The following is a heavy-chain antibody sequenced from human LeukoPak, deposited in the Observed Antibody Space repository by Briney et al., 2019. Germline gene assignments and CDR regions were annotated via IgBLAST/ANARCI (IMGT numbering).Heavy chain of an antibody. CDR1: GRSISNHY. Sequence: NPSETLSLTCTVSGRSISNHYWSWIRQPPGKGLEWIGYIYTNGNTNSNPSLRSRVTISIDTSKNQFSLNLSSVTAADTAVYYCARSANILYYYTDVWGNGTTVAVSS. J-gene: IGHJ6*03. CDR3: ARSANILYYYTDV. D-gene: IGHD6-13*01. CDR2: IYTNGNT. V-gene: IGHV4-4*09.